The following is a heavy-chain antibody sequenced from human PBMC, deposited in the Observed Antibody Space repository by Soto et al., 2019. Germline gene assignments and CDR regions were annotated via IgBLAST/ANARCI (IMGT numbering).Heavy chain of an antibody. D-gene: IGHD1-1*01. CDR2: IIPIFGTA. J-gene: IGHJ4*02. CDR3: ASSIPETGTHPFDY. V-gene: IGHV1-69*13. Sequence: ASVKVSCKASGGTFSSYAISWVRQAPGQGLEWMGGIIPIFGTANYAQKFQGRVTITADESTSTAYMELSSLRSEDTAVYYCASSIPETGTHPFDYWGQGTLVTVYS. CDR1: GGTFSSYA.